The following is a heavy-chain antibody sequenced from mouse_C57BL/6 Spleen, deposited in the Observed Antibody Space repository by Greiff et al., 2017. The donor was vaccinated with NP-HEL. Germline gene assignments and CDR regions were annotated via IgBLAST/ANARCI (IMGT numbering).Heavy chain of an antibody. CDR1: GYTFTSYW. V-gene: IGHV1-61*01. D-gene: IGHD3-2*02. Sequence: QVQLQQPGAELVRPGSSVKLSCKASGYTFTSYWMDWVKQRPGQGLEWIGNIYPSDSETHYNQKFKDKATLTVDKSSSTASMQLSSLTSEDSAVYYCAREGTAQAAWFAYWGQGTLVTVSA. CDR2: IYPSDSET. J-gene: IGHJ3*01. CDR3: AREGTAQAAWFAY.